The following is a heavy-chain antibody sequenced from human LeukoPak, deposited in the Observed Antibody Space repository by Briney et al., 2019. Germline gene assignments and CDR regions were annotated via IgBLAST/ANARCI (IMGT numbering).Heavy chain of an antibody. D-gene: IGHD6-19*01. CDR3: ARGGSLGSGPSWGYYYYYYMDV. J-gene: IGHJ6*03. CDR1: GGSFSGYY. V-gene: IGHV4-34*01. CDR2: INHSGST. Sequence: SETLSLTCAVYGGSFSGYYWSWIRQPPGKGLEWIGEINHSGSTNYNPSLKSRVTISVDTSKNQFSLKLSSVTAADTAVYYCARGGSLGSGPSWGYYYYYYMDVWGKGTTVTISS.